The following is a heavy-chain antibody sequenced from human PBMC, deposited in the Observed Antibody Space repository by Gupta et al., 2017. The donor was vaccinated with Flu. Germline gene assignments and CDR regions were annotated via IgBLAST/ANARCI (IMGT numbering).Heavy chain of an antibody. Sequence: SLKSRVTISVDTSKNQFSLKLSSVTAADTAVYYCARVEIAAANNSHFYYYGMDVWGQGTTVTVSS. CDR3: ARVEIAAANNSHFYYYGMDV. J-gene: IGHJ6*02. V-gene: IGHV4-34*01. D-gene: IGHD6-13*01.